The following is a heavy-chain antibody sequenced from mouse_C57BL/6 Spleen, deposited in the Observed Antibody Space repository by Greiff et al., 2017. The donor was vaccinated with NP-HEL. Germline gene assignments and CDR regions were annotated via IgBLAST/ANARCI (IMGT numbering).Heavy chain of an antibody. J-gene: IGHJ4*01. V-gene: IGHV1-61*01. CDR3: ARYGSSYDYAMDY. CDR2: IYPSDSET. Sequence: VQLQQPGAELVRPGSSVKLSCKASSYTFTSYWMDWVKQRPGQGLEWIGNIYPSDSETHYNQKFKDKATLTVDKSSSTAYMQLSSLTSEDSAVYYCARYGSSYDYAMDYWGQGTSVTVSS. CDR1: SYTFTSYW. D-gene: IGHD1-1*01.